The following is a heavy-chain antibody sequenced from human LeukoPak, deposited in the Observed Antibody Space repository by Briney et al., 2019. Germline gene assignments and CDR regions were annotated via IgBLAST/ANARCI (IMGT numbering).Heavy chain of an antibody. J-gene: IGHJ3*02. V-gene: IGHV3-23*01. Sequence: PGGSLRLSCAASGFTFSSYAMSWVRQAPGQGLEWVSAISGSGGSTYYADSVKGRFTISRDNSKNTLYLQMNSLRAVDTDVYYCAKGAGYDYVWGSYRYTGGGAFDIWGQGTMVTVSS. CDR2: ISGSGGST. D-gene: IGHD3-16*02. CDR1: GFTFSSYA. CDR3: AKGAGYDYVWGSYRYTGGGAFDI.